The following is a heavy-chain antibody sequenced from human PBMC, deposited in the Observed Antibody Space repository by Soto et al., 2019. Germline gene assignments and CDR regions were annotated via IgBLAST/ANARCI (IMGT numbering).Heavy chain of an antibody. CDR3: ASGDCVGGTCYSLAGSFYYYMDV. V-gene: IGHV3-74*02. CDR1: GFTFSNYW. CDR2: INSDGSVS. D-gene: IGHD2-15*01. J-gene: IGHJ6*03. Sequence: EVQLVESGGGLVQPGGSLRLSCAASGFTFSNYWMYWVRQAPGKGLEWVSRINSDGSVSSHADSVRGRLTISRDNVKNTLYLRMDSLRAEDTAVYFCASGDCVGGTCYSLAGSFYYYMDVWGKGTTVTVFS.